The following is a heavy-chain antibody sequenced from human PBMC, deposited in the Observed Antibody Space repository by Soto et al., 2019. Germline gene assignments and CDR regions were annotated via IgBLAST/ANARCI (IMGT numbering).Heavy chain of an antibody. D-gene: IGHD2-15*01. Sequence: EVHLVESGGGLVKPGGSLRLSCAVSGFTFSSCTMNWVRQAPGKGLEWVSSISPSSGHIYYADSVKGRFTISRDNAKNSLLQQMNSLGGEDTAVYYCSGCSGGACHKNYGMDVWGQGTTVTVSS. CDR1: GFTFSSCT. J-gene: IGHJ6*02. V-gene: IGHV3-21*06. CDR2: ISPSSGHI. CDR3: SGCSGGACHKNYGMDV.